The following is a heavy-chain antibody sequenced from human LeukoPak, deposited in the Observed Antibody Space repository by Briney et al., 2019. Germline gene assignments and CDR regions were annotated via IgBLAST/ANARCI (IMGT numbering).Heavy chain of an antibody. D-gene: IGHD6-19*01. J-gene: IGHJ4*02. CDR3: ARDGGWSLDY. Sequence: GGSLRLSCAASGFTFRSYWMAWVSQAPGKGLEWVANIKEDESAKHQADSVKGRFTISRDNAQNSVYLQMSSLRGEDTAVYYCARDGGWSLDYWGEGTLVTVSS. CDR2: IKEDESAK. CDR1: GFTFRSYW. V-gene: IGHV3-7*01.